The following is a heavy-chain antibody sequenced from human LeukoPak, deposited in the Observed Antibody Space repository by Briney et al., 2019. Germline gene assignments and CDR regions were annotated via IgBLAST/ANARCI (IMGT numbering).Heavy chain of an antibody. Sequence: GASVKVSCKASGGTFSSYAISWVRQAPGQGLEWMGGIIPIFGTANYAQKFQGRVTITADESTSTAYMELSSLRSEDTAVYYCASVQPYYYDSSGSGAALTGWGQGTLVTVSS. D-gene: IGHD3-22*01. V-gene: IGHV1-69*13. CDR2: IIPIFGTA. J-gene: IGHJ4*02. CDR1: GGTFSSYA. CDR3: ASVQPYYYDSSGSGAALTG.